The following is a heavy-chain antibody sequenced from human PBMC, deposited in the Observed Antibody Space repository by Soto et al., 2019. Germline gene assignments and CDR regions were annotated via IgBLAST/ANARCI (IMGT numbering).Heavy chain of an antibody. V-gene: IGHV4-4*02. CDR3: ARRYNWNTRYYYYGMDV. CDR2: IYHSGST. D-gene: IGHD1-20*01. J-gene: IGHJ6*02. CDR1: GGSISSSNW. Sequence: QVQLQESGPGLVKPSGTLSLTCAVSGGSISSSNWWSWVRQPPGKWLEWIGEIYHSGSTNYNPSLKSRVTISVDKSKNQFSLKLSSVTAADTAVYYCARRYNWNTRYYYYGMDVWGQGTTVTVSS.